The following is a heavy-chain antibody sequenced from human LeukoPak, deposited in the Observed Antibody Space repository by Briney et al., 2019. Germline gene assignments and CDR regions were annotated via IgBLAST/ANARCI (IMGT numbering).Heavy chain of an antibody. J-gene: IGHJ4*02. Sequence: PSETLSLTCAVYGGSFGGYYWSWIRQPPGKGLEWIGEINHSGSTNYNPSLKSRVTISVDTSKNQFSLKLSSVTAADTAVYYCAGPPGYGDYALDYWGQGTLVTVSS. CDR1: GGSFGGYY. V-gene: IGHV4-34*01. D-gene: IGHD4-17*01. CDR2: INHSGST. CDR3: AGPPGYGDYALDY.